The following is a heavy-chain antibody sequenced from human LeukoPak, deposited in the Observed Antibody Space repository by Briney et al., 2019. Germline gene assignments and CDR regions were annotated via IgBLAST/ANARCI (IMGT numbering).Heavy chain of an antibody. CDR2: IKQDGSEK. V-gene: IGHV3-7*01. CDR1: GFTFSSYW. D-gene: IGHD6-19*01. J-gene: IGHJ6*03. Sequence: QPGGSLRLSCAASGFTFSSYWMSWFRQAPGKGLEWVANIKQDGSEKYYVDSVKGRFTISRNHAKNSLYLQMNSLRAEDTAVYYCARAREQWLAYYYYYYMDVWGKGTTVTVSS. CDR3: ARAREQWLAYYYYYYMDV.